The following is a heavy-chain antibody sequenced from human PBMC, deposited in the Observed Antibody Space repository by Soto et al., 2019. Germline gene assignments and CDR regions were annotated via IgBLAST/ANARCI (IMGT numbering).Heavy chain of an antibody. CDR3: AREEIVVVLAAIIYYYYGMDV. D-gene: IGHD2-2*02. CDR2: INPNSGGT. CDR1: GYTFTGYY. V-gene: IGHV1-2*02. Sequence: QVQLVQSGAEVKKPGASVKVSCKASGYTFTGYYMHWVRQAPGQGLEWMGWINPNSGGTNYAQKFQGRVTMTRDTSISTAYMELSRLRSDDTAVYYCAREEIVVVLAAIIYYYYGMDVWGQGTTVTVSS. J-gene: IGHJ6*02.